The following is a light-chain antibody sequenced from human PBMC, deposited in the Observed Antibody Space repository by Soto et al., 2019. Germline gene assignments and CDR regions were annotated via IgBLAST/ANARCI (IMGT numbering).Light chain of an antibody. Sequence: ILMTQSPATLSVSPGERATLSCRASQSISNNLAWYQQKPGQAPRLLIYDASTRAHGIPARYSRSVSGTEFTLTIRGLQSEHFAVYYCQQYNNWPAWTFGQGTKVEIK. CDR3: QQYNNWPAWT. CDR2: DAS. CDR1: QSISNN. J-gene: IGKJ1*01. V-gene: IGKV3-15*01.